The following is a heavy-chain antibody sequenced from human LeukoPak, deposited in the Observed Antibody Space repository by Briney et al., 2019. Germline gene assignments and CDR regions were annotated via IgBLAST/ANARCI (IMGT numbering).Heavy chain of an antibody. CDR2: IYWDDDK. V-gene: IGHV2-5*02. Sequence: SGPTLVNPTQTLTLTCTFSGFSLSTSGVGVGWIRQPPGKALEWLALIYWDDDKRYSPSLKSRLTITKDTSKNQVVLTMTNMDPVDTATYYCAQVPGIAVAGDYYFDYWGQGTLVTVSS. D-gene: IGHD6-19*01. CDR3: AQVPGIAVAGDYYFDY. J-gene: IGHJ4*02. CDR1: GFSLSTSGVG.